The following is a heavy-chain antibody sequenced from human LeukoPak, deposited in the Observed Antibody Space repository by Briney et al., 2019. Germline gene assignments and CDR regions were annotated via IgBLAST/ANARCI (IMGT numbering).Heavy chain of an antibody. CDR3: ARGHYYYGMDV. CDR1: GGSFSGYY. Sequence: SETLSLTCAGYGGSFSGYYWSWLRQPPGKGLEWIGEINHSGSTNYNPSLKCRVTISVDTSKNQFSLKLSSVTAADTAVYYCARGHYYYGMDVWGQGTTVTVSS. V-gene: IGHV4-34*01. CDR2: INHSGST. J-gene: IGHJ6*02.